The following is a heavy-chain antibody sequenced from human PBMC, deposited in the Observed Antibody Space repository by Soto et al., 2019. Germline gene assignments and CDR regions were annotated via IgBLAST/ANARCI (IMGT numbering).Heavy chain of an antibody. Sequence: GGSLRLSYAVSGFSVNDNYLSWVRQAPGKGLEWVSVIYSGGNTDYADSVRGRFTVSRDTSKNTLYLQMNRLRAEDTAVYYCTRDSSYYGAGRGVLDYWGQGTLVTVSS. V-gene: IGHV3-66*01. CDR2: IYSGGNT. CDR3: TRDSSYYGAGRGVLDY. CDR1: GFSVNDNY. D-gene: IGHD3-10*01. J-gene: IGHJ4*02.